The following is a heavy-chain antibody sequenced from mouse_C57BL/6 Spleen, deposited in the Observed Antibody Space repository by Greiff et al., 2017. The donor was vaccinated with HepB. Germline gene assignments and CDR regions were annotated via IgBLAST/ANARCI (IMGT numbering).Heavy chain of an antibody. V-gene: IGHV7-3*01. D-gene: IGHD1-1*01. CDR3: ARYISSYGYFDV. J-gene: IGHJ1*03. CDR2: IRNKANGYTT. CDR1: GFTFTDYY. Sequence: EVKLVESGGGLVQPGGSLSLSCAASGFTFTDYYMSWVRQPPGKALEWLGFIRNKANGYTTEYSASVKGRFTISRDNSQSILYLQMNALRAEDSATYYCARYISSYGYFDVWCTGTTVTVSS.